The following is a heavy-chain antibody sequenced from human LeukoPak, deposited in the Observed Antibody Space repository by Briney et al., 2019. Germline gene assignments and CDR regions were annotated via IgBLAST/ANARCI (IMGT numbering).Heavy chain of an antibody. CDR1: GFTFSSYA. J-gene: IGHJ4*02. CDR2: ISGSGGST. V-gene: IGHV3-23*01. CDR3: ARDYGDYGHHDY. D-gene: IGHD4-17*01. Sequence: PGGSLRLSCAASGFTFSSYAMSWVRQAPGKGLEWVSAISGSGGSTYYADSVKGRFTISRDNSKNTLYLQMNSLRAEDTAVYYCARDYGDYGHHDYWGQGTLVTVSS.